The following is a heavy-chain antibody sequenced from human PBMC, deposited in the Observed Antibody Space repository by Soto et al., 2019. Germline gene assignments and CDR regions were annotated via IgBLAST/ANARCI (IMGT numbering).Heavy chain of an antibody. D-gene: IGHD3-16*01. V-gene: IGHV3-33*01. CDR1: GFTVRNYS. CDR2: MWYDGTNK. CDR3: ARDATFGTKGGSFDI. Sequence: PGGSVRLSCAASGFTVRNYSVHWFRQSPGKGLEWVAVMWYDGTNKYYGESVKGRFTISRDNSENTLYLQMNSLRVEDTAVYYCARDATFGTKGGSFDIWGHGTLVTVSS. J-gene: IGHJ3*02.